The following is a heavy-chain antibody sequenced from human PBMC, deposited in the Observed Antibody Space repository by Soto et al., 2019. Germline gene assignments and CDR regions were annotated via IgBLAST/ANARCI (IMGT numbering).Heavy chain of an antibody. CDR1: GYTFTGYY. CDR3: AIGFYYDGGGEFDY. J-gene: IGHJ4*02. D-gene: IGHD3-22*01. V-gene: IGHV1-2*04. Sequence: QVQLAQSGAEVKKPGASVKVSCKASGYTFTGYYMHWVRQAPGQGLEWKGWINPNSGGTNYAQKFQVWVTITKDTSISTAYMELGRLRSDDSAVYYCAIGFYYDGGGEFDYWGQGTLVTVSS. CDR2: INPNSGGT.